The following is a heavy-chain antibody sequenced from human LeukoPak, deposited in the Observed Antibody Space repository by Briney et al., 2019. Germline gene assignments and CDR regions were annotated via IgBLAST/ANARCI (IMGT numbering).Heavy chain of an antibody. CDR2: INPSGGST. D-gene: IGHD3-3*01. Sequence: ASVKVSCKASGYTFTSYYMHWVRQAPGQGLEWMGIINPSGGSTSYAQKFQGRVTMTRDTSTSTAYMELRSLRSDDTAVYYCARAPPLRDDAFDIWGQGTMVTVSS. CDR1: GYTFTSYY. V-gene: IGHV1-46*01. CDR3: ARAPPLRDDAFDI. J-gene: IGHJ3*02.